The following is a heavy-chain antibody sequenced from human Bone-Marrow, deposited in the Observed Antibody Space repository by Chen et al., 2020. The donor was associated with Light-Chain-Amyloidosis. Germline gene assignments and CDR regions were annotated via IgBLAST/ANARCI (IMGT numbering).Heavy chain of an antibody. CDR3: ARAGYYDSSGSIVDAFDI. CDR1: GGSLSGYY. J-gene: IGHJ3*02. Sequence: QVQLQQWGAGLLKPSETLSLTCGVYGGSLSGYYWRWIRQSPGKGLEWIGSIFYGDITYYNPNLTSRVPLSVDPSNSRISLRLRSVTAADTAVYYCARAGYYDSSGSIVDAFDIWGQGTLVTVSS. V-gene: IGHV4-34*12. D-gene: IGHD3-22*01. CDR2: IFYGDIT.